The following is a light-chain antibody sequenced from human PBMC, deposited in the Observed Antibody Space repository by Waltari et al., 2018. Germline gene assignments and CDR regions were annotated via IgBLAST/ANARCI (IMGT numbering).Light chain of an antibody. CDR3: AAWDFRVELWV. CDR2: SDN. J-gene: IGLJ3*02. CDR1: RSNVGGNP. Sequence: QSVLTQPPSASGTPGQKITIPCSGARSNVGGNPVNWYRHLPGSAPKRLIFSDNQRPTGVPDRFSGSKSGTSASLAISGLQSEDEADYYCAAWDFRVELWVFGGGTKLTVL. V-gene: IGLV1-44*01.